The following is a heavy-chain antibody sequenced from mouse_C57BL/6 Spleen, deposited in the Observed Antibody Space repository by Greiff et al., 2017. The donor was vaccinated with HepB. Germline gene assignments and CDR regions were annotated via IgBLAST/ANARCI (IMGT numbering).Heavy chain of an antibody. CDR2: IYPGDGDT. V-gene: IGHV1-82*01. CDR1: GYAFSSSW. CDR3: FDYDYYAMDY. J-gene: IGHJ4*01. D-gene: IGHD2-4*01. Sequence: VQLQQSGPELVKPGASVKISCKASGYAFSSSWMNWVKQRPGKGLEWIGRIYPGDGDTNYNGKFKGKATLTADKSSSTAYMQLSSLTSEDSAVYFCFDYDYYAMDYWGQGTSVTVSS.